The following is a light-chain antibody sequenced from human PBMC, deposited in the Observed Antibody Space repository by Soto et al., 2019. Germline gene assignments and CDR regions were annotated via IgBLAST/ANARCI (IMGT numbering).Light chain of an antibody. Sequence: IQMTQSPSSLSASVGDRVTLRCRASRNISSDLNWYQQRPGKAPKLLIYRAYTLQNGVPSRFSGAGSATEFTLTISSLQPDDFATYYCQHYNSYSEAFGQGTKVDIK. CDR2: RAY. J-gene: IGKJ1*01. V-gene: IGKV1-5*01. CDR1: RNISSD. CDR3: QHYNSYSEA.